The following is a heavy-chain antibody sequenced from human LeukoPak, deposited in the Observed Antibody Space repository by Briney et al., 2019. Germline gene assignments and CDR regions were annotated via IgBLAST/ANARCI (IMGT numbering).Heavy chain of an antibody. Sequence: GASVKVSCTASGGTFSSYAISWVRQAPGQGLEWMGGIIPIFGTANYAQKFQGRVTITADKSTSTAYMELSSLRSEDTAVYYCARGTANCSSTSCYVAWDWFDPWGQGTLVTVSS. D-gene: IGHD2-2*01. V-gene: IGHV1-69*06. CDR1: GGTFSSYA. J-gene: IGHJ5*02. CDR2: IIPIFGTA. CDR3: ARGTANCSSTSCYVAWDWFDP.